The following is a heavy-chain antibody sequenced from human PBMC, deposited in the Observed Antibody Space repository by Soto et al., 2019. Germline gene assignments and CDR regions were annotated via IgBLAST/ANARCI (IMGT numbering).Heavy chain of an antibody. V-gene: IGHV3-15*01. Sequence: DVQLVESGGGLVKPGGSLRLSCAASGFTFSNAWMSWVRQAPGKGLEWVGRIKSKTDGGTTDYAAPVKGRFTISRDDSKNTLYLQMNSLKTEDTAVYYCTGVVTAAKTDDAFDIWGQGKMVTVSS. CDR1: GFTFSNAW. CDR3: TGVVTAAKTDDAFDI. J-gene: IGHJ3*02. D-gene: IGHD2-2*01. CDR2: IKSKTDGGTT.